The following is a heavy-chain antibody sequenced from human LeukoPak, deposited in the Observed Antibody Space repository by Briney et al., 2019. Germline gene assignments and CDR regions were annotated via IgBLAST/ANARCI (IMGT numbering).Heavy chain of an antibody. Sequence: PSQTLSLTCTVSGGSISSGGYYWRWIRQHPGKGLEWIGYIYYSGSTYYNPSLKSRVTISVDTSKNQFSLKLSSVTAADTAVYYCARVKPYYCTNGVCYTPFDYWGQGTLVTVTS. V-gene: IGHV4-31*03. CDR1: GGSISSGGYY. CDR2: IYYSGST. D-gene: IGHD2-8*01. CDR3: ARVKPYYCTNGVCYTPFDY. J-gene: IGHJ4*02.